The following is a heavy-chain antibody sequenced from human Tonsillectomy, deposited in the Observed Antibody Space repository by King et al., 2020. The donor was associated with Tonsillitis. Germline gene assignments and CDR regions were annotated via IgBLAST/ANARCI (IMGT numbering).Heavy chain of an antibody. D-gene: IGHD3-22*01. Sequence: VQLVESGGGVVPPGRSLRLSCEASGFTFRSYAMHWVRQAPGKGLEWLAIISHDGNNKYYTDSVKGRFTISRDNSKNTLYLQMKSLRAEDTAVYYCARVERPLFYDSSGYSYFYYWGQGTLVTVSS. CDR1: GFTFRSYA. CDR2: ISHDGNNK. J-gene: IGHJ4*02. V-gene: IGHV3-30-3*01. CDR3: ARVERPLFYDSSGYSYFYY.